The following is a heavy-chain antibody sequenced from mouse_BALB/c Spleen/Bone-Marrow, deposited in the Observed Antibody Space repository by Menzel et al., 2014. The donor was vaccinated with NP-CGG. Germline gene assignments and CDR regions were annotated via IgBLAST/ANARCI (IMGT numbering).Heavy chain of an antibody. V-gene: IGHV2-9*02. CDR2: IWAGGST. J-gene: IGHJ3*01. CDR3: ARDYDEWFAY. Sequence: QVQLKDSGPGLVAPSQSLSITCTVSGSSLTSYGVHWVRQPPGKGLEWLGVIWAGGSTNYNSALMSRLSISKDNSKSQVFLKMNSLQTDDTAMYYCARDYDEWFAYWGQGTLVTVSA. D-gene: IGHD2-12*01. CDR1: GSSLTSYG.